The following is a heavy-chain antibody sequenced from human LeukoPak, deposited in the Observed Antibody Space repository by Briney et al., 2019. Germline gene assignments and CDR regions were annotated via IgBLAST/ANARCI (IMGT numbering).Heavy chain of an antibody. CDR1: GYTFTSYY. V-gene: IGHV1-46*01. D-gene: IGHD6-13*01. Sequence: ASVKVSCTASGYTFTSYYMHWVRQAPGQGLEWMGIINPSGGSTSYAQKFQGRVTMTRDTSTSTVYMELSSLRSEDTAVYYCARGIGSSKLAAAGDDYWGQGTLVTVSS. CDR3: ARGIGSSKLAAAGDDY. CDR2: INPSGGST. J-gene: IGHJ4*02.